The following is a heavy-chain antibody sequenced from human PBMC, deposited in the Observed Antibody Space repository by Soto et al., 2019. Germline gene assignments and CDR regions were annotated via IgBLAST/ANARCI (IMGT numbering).Heavy chain of an antibody. CDR2: LSNSGST. J-gene: IGHJ6*02. D-gene: IGHD2-2*01. CDR3: SRHSSSSSWYFYFGMDA. CDR1: GGSFSIHY. Sequence: SDTLSLTCTVSGGSFSIHYWSWIRQPPGKGLEWIGYLSNSGSTDSNPSLKSRVTISLDTSKSYFSLKLSSVTAADTAVYFCSRHSSSSSWYFYFGMDAWGQGTPVTVSS. V-gene: IGHV4-59*08.